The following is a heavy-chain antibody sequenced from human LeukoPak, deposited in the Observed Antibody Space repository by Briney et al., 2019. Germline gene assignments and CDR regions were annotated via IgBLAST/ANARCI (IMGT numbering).Heavy chain of an antibody. CDR2: IKQEGSEK. J-gene: IGHJ4*01. CDR3: AKVSRQLVLLPYFDY. Sequence: KTGGSLRFSCAASGFTFSSYWMSWVRQAPGKGLEWVANIKQEGSEKYYVISATGRFTNSRDHAKTSLYLPMNSLRAEHTALYYCAKVSRQLVLLPYFDYWGDGTLVTVSS. D-gene: IGHD6-13*01. CDR1: GFTFSSYW. V-gene: IGHV3-7*03.